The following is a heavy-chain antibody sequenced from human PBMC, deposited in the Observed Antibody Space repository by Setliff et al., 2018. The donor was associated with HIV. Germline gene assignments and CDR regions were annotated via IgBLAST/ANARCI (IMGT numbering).Heavy chain of an antibody. CDR2: ITGSGTNT. CDR3: TKEWGPSAQPINWFDP. J-gene: IGHJ5*02. Sequence: GESLKISCAASGFSFSSHVMTWARQAPGKGLEWVSSITGSGTNTYYTDSVRGRFTLSRDNSRNTVFLQMNSLRVEDTAVYYCTKEWGPSAQPINWFDPWGQGTQVTVSS. V-gene: IGHV3-23*01. CDR1: GFSFSSHV. D-gene: IGHD3-16*01.